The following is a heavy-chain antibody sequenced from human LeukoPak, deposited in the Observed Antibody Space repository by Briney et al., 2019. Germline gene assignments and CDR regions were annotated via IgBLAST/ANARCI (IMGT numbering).Heavy chain of an antibody. CDR2: VNPNSGGT. V-gene: IGHV1-2*02. D-gene: IGHD1-26*01. J-gene: IGHJ4*02. CDR3: ARDRVGATGIDY. Sequence: ASVKVSCKASGGTFSSYAICWVRQAPGQGLEWMGWVNPNSGGTNYAQKFQGRVTMTRDTSISTAYMELSRLRSDDTAVYYCARDRVGATGIDYWGQGTLVTVSS. CDR1: GGTFSSYA.